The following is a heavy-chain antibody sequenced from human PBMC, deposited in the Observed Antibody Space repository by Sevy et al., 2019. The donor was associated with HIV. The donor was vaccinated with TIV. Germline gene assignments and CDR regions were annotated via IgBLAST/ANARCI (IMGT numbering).Heavy chain of an antibody. V-gene: IGHV1-18*01. CDR3: ARDLEHITSYYYGSGSYEVDY. CDR2: ISAYNGNT. D-gene: IGHD3-10*01. CDR1: GYTFTSYG. Sequence: ASVKVSCKASGYTFTSYGISWVRQAPGQGLEWMGWISAYNGNTNYAQMLQGRVTMTTDTSTSTAYMELRSLRSDDTAVYYCARDLEHITSYYYGSGSYEVDYWGQGTLVTVSS. J-gene: IGHJ4*02.